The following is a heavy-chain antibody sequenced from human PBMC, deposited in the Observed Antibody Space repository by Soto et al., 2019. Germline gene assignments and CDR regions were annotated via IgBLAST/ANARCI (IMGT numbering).Heavy chain of an antibody. CDR2: INNVGTAI. CDR3: ATDLTVYAMDV. CDR1: GLGLGDRQ. V-gene: IGHV3-48*03. D-gene: IGHD2-8*01. Sequence: PGGSLRLSCVGSGLGLGDRQMDWVRQAPGKGLEWVSFINNVGTAIYYADSVRGRFTISRDNAKNSLYLQMNSLRVEDTAIYYCATDLTVYAMDVWGQGTTVTVSS. J-gene: IGHJ6*02.